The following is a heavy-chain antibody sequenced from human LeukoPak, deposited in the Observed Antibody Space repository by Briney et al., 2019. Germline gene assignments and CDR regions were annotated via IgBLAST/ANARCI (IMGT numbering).Heavy chain of an antibody. Sequence: PSETLSLTCTVSGGSISSYFWSWIRQPPGKGLEWIDHISYIGNTNYNTSLKSRLTMSIDTSKKQFSLKLSAVTAADTAVYYCARCDPYYFDSWGQGTLVTVSS. V-gene: IGHV4-59*08. D-gene: IGHD2-21*02. J-gene: IGHJ4*02. CDR2: ISYIGNT. CDR1: GGSISSYF. CDR3: ARCDPYYFDS.